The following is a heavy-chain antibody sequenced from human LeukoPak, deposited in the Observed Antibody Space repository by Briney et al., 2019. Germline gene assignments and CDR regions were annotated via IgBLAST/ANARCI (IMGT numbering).Heavy chain of an antibody. V-gene: IGHV1-2*02. CDR1: GYTFTAYY. D-gene: IGHD6-19*01. CDR3: ARASGIAVAGTRIDY. Sequence: GASVKVSCKASGYTFTAYYMHWVRQAPGQGLEWMGWINPNNGGTSCAQKFQGRVTMTRDTSISTAYMELSSLRSDDTAAYYCARASGIAVAGTRIDYWGLGTLVTVSS. J-gene: IGHJ4*02. CDR2: INPNNGGT.